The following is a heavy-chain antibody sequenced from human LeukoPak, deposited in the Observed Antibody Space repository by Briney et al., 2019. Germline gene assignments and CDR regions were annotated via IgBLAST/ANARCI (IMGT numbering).Heavy chain of an antibody. Sequence: GGSRRLSGAASGLTVSGNYLGWVGQGPGKGLEGGGVIYIGGITYYADCVKGRLTISRDNSKNTLYLQSNGLRAEQTAAYYCATDCEWELHRQYWGQGTLVTVSS. CDR1: GLTVSGNY. V-gene: IGHV3-53*01. D-gene: IGHD1-26*01. CDR3: ATDCEWELHRQY. J-gene: IGHJ4*02. CDR2: IYIGGIT.